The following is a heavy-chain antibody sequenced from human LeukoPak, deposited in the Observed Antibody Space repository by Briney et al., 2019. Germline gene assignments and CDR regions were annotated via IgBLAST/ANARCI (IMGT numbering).Heavy chain of an antibody. D-gene: IGHD2-15*01. V-gene: IGHV3-30*18. CDR1: GFTISSYG. J-gene: IGHJ4*02. CDR3: AKALCSGGSCYPSSGFDY. CDR2: ISYDGSNK. Sequence: GRSLRLSCAASGFTISSYGMHWVRQAPGKGLEWVAVISYDGSNKYYADSVKGRFTISRDNSKNTLYLQMNSLRAEDTAVYYCAKALCSGGSCYPSSGFDYWGQGTLVTVSS.